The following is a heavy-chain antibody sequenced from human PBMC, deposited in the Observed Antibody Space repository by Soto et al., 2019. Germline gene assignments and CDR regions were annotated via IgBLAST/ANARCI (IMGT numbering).Heavy chain of an antibody. CDR2: ISYEGSNK. CDR3: AKDRMGAGVRGYFDY. Sequence: QVQLVESGGGVVQPGKSLRLSCAGSGFTFSSYGMDWVRQAPGKGLEWVAVISYEGSNKYYADSVKGRLTISRDNSKNPLYLQMSSLRADDTAVYYCAKDRMGAGVRGYFDYWGQGTLVTVSS. D-gene: IGHD3-10*01. CDR1: GFTFSSYG. J-gene: IGHJ4*02. V-gene: IGHV3-30*18.